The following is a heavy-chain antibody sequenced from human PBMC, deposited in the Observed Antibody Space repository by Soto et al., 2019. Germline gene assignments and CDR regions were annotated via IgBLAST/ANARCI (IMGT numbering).Heavy chain of an antibody. Sequence: QDHLAQSGAEVKKPGSSVTVSCKASGGTFNSYGISWVRQAPGQGLDWMGVIIPLYGTVNYAQKFQGRVSITADKSTGTAYMDLSSLRSDDTDVDYCARVRVIRGVIPSHFGLWGQGTLVTVAS. CDR3: ARVRVIRGVIPSHFGL. CDR2: IIPLYGTV. J-gene: IGHJ4*02. D-gene: IGHD3-10*01. V-gene: IGHV1-69*06. CDR1: GGTFNSYG.